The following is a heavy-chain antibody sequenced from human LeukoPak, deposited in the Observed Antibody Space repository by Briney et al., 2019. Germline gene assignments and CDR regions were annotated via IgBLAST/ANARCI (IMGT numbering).Heavy chain of an antibody. D-gene: IGHD6-19*01. Sequence: GGSLRLSCAASGFTFSNYWMAWVRQAPGKGLEWVAILSSDGSTKYYADSVRGRFTISRDNSRKTVYLQMNSLRPEDTAVYYCARAGDSSGSPNYYYYGKDVWGQGTTVTVSS. J-gene: IGHJ6*02. CDR3: ARAGDSSGSPNYYYYGKDV. CDR1: GFTFSNYW. V-gene: IGHV3-30-3*01. CDR2: LSSDGSTK.